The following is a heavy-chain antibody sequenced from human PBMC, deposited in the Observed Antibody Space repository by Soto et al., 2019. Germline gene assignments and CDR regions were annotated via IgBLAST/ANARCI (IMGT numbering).Heavy chain of an antibody. J-gene: IGHJ4*02. CDR2: FDPEDGET. Sequence: ASVKVSCKVSGYTLTELSMHWVRQAPGKGLEWMGGFDPEDGETIYAQKFQGRVTMTEDTSTDTAYMELSSLRSEDTAAYYCASGWQQLVPFDYWGQGTLVTVSS. CDR3: ASGWQQLVPFDY. CDR1: GYTLTELS. V-gene: IGHV1-24*01. D-gene: IGHD6-6*01.